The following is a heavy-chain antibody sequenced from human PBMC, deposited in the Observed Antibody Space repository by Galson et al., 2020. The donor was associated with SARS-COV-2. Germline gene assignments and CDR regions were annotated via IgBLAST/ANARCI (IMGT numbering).Heavy chain of an antibody. D-gene: IGHD3-22*01. J-gene: IGHJ5*02. CDR1: GGSISSSSYY. Sequence: SETLSLTCTVSGGSISSSSYYWGWIRQPPGKGLEWLGSIYYSGSTYYNPSLKSRVTISVYTSKNQFSLKLSSVTAADTAVYYCARQTYYYDSSGYQRVDWFDPWGQGTLVTVSS. V-gene: IGHV4-39*01. CDR3: ARQTYYYDSSGYQRVDWFDP. CDR2: IYYSGST.